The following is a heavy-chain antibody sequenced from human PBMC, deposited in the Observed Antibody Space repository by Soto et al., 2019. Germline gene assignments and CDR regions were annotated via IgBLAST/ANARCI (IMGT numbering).Heavy chain of an antibody. CDR2: INHSGST. CDR1: GGSFSGYY. CDR3: ARGGLRYFDWLPYYFDY. J-gene: IGHJ4*02. V-gene: IGHV4-34*01. Sequence: SETLSLTCAVYGGSFSGYYWSWIRQPPGKGLEWIGEINHSGSTNYNPSLKSRVTISVDTSKNQFSLKLSSVTAADTAVYYCARGGLRYFDWLPYYFDYWGQGTLVTVSS. D-gene: IGHD3-9*01.